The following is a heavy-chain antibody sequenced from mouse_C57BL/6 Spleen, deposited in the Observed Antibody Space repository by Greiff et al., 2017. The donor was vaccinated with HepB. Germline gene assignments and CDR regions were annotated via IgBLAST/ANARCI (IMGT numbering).Heavy chain of an antibody. CDR2: IYPGDGDT. J-gene: IGHJ2*01. CDR1: GYAFSSSW. V-gene: IGHV1-82*01. CDR3: ARDYYGRDY. D-gene: IGHD1-1*01. Sequence: QVQLQQSGPELVKPGASVKISCKASGYAFSSSWMNWVKQRPGKGLEWIGRIYPGDGDTNYNGKFKGKATLTADQSSSTAYMQLSSLTSEDSAVYFCARDYYGRDYWGQGTTLTVSS.